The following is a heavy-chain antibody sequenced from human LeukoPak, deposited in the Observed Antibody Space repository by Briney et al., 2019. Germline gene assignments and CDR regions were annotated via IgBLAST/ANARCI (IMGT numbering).Heavy chain of an antibody. D-gene: IGHD6-25*01. Sequence: SETLSLTCTASGGSISSSDYFWSWIRQPAGKGLEWIGRINSRGSTNYNPSLKSRVTLSVDMSKNQFSLKLTSVTVADTAVYYCARYRLGWFDPWGQGTLVTVSS. CDR3: ARYRLGWFDP. V-gene: IGHV4-61*02. CDR1: GGSISSSDYF. CDR2: INSRGST. J-gene: IGHJ5*02.